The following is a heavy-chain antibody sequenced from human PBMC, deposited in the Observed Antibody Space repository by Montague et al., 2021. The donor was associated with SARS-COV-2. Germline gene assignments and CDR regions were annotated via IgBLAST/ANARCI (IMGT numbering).Heavy chain of an antibody. V-gene: IGHV4-39*01. CDR3: ARGVTMVVVVMRYNWFDP. D-gene: IGHD3-22*01. CDR2: IYYSGST. Sequence: SETLSLTCTVSGGSISSSSYYWGWLRQPPGKGLEWIGSIYYSGSTYYNPSLKSLVTISVDTSKNQFSLRLSSVTAADTAVYYCARGVTMVVVVMRYNWFDPWGQGTLVTVSS. CDR1: GGSISSSSYY. J-gene: IGHJ5*02.